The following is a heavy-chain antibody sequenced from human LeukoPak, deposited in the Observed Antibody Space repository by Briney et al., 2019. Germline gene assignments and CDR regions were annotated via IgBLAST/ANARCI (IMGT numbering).Heavy chain of an antibody. Sequence: GGSLRLSCAASGFTFSDYYMSWIRQAPGKGLEWVSYISSSGSTIYYADSVKGRFTISRDNAKNSLYLQMNSLRAEDTAVYYCARDREERGYRYGPKRVYFDYWGQGTLVTVSS. V-gene: IGHV3-11*04. D-gene: IGHD5-18*01. J-gene: IGHJ4*02. CDR1: GFTFSDYY. CDR3: ARDREERGYRYGPKRVYFDY. CDR2: ISSSGSTI.